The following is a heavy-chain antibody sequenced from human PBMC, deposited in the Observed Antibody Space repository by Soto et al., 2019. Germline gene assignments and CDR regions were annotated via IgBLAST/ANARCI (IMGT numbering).Heavy chain of an antibody. V-gene: IGHV1-3*01. CDR3: AREQRSDYVWGSYRPRPLDY. CDR2: INAGNGNT. J-gene: IGHJ4*02. D-gene: IGHD3-16*02. CDR1: GDTFTSYA. Sequence: GASVKVSCTASGDTFTSYAMHWVRQAPGQRLEWMGWINAGNGNTKYSQKFQGRVTITRDTSASTAYMELNSLRAEDTAVYYCAREQRSDYVWGSYRPRPLDYWGQGTLVTVS.